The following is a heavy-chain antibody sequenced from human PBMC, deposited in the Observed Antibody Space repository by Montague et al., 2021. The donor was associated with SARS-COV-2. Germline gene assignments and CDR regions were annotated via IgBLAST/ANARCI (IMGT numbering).Heavy chain of an antibody. CDR1: GVSISSSHYC. V-gene: IGHV4-39*01. J-gene: IGHJ4*02. D-gene: IGHD1-1*01. CDR3: ARHKAWNAAPSYCDY. Sequence: SETLSLTCTVSGVSISSSHYCWVWVRQTPGKELEWNGNIIYDRTSRSNPSLNSRVTIYVDTSKSQLSLSVSSVTAADTAVYFCARHKAWNAAPSYCDYWGQGTLVTVSS. CDR2: IIYDRTS.